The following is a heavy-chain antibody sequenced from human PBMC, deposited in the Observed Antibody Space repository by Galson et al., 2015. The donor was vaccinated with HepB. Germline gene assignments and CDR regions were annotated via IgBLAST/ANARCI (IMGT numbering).Heavy chain of an antibody. J-gene: IGHJ3*02. CDR3: ARAPAYYFDSSGVGGFDI. D-gene: IGHD3-22*01. CDR1: GDSINTGNDY. CDR2: IFYTGTS. V-gene: IGHV4-30-4*01. Sequence: SITCTVSGDSINTGNDYWSWIRQPPGKGLEWIGYIFYTGTSSYNPSLGSRVSISEDTSKNQFSLRLTSVTAADTAVYYCARAPAYYFDSSGVGGFDIWGQGTTVTVSS.